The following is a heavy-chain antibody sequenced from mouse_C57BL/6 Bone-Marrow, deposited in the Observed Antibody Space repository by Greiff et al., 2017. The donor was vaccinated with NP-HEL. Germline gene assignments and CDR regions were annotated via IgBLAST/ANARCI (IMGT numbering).Heavy chain of an antibody. V-gene: IGHV1-81*01. CDR3: ARAVVVGRWYFDV. CDR1: GYTFTSYG. Sequence: QVQLQQSGAELARPGASVKLSCKASGYTFTSYGISWVKQRTGQGLEWIGEIYPRSGNTYYNEKFKGKATLTADKSSSTAYMELRSLTSEDSAVYFCARAVVVGRWYFDVWGTGTTVTVSS. CDR2: IYPRSGNT. D-gene: IGHD1-1*01. J-gene: IGHJ1*03.